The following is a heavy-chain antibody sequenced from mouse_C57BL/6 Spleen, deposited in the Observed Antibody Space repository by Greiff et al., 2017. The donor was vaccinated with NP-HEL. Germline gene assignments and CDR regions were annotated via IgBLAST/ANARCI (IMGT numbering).Heavy chain of an antibody. CDR1: GYSITSGYY. V-gene: IGHV3-6*01. J-gene: IGHJ2*01. Sequence: ESGPGLVKPSQSLSLTCSFTGYSITSGYYWNWIRQFPGNKLEWMGYISYDGSNNYNQSLKNGISITRDTSKNQFFLKLNSVTTEDTATYYCARSRFYYYGSSYGDYFDYWGQGTTLTVSS. CDR3: ARSRFYYYGSSYGDYFDY. CDR2: ISYDGSN. D-gene: IGHD1-1*01.